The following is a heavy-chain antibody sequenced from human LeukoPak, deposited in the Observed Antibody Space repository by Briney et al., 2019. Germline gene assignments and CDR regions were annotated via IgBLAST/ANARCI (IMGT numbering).Heavy chain of an antibody. CDR2: ISDSGRT. J-gene: IGHJ5*02. CDR1: GASISSYY. CDR3: ARFVRGSWFDP. V-gene: IGHV4-59*08. D-gene: IGHD3-10*02. Sequence: PSETLSLTCTVSGASISSYYWTWIRQPPGKGLEWIGYISDSGRTDYSPSLKSRVTISVDTSENELSLKLNSLTPADTAVYYCARFVRGSWFDPWGQGTLVTVSS.